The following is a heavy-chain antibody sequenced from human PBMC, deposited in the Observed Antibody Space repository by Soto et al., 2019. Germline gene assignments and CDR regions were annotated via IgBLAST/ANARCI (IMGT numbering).Heavy chain of an antibody. Sequence: GASVKVSCKASGYTFTSYYMHWVRQAPGQGLEWMGIINPSGGSTSYAQKFQGRVTMTRDTSTSTVYMELSSLRSEDTAVYYCARDLRGSGPGDHAGYWGQGTLVTVSS. CDR3: ARDLRGSGPGDHAGY. J-gene: IGHJ4*02. CDR2: INPSGGST. V-gene: IGHV1-46*01. CDR1: GYTFTSYY. D-gene: IGHD3-10*01.